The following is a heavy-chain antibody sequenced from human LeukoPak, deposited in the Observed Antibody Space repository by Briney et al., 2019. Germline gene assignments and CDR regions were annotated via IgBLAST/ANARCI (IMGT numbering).Heavy chain of an antibody. V-gene: IGHV4-38-2*02. CDR2: VYGGGNT. CDR1: GYSIRSAYY. Sequence: PSGTLSLTCTVSGYSIRSAYYWGWIRQSPGKGLEWIGAVYGGGNTHYNPSLESRVKISPDTSKNQFSLKLTLVTAADTAVYYCSRGRKGGYNYAAIDFWGQGTLVTVSS. D-gene: IGHD5-18*01. CDR3: SRGRKGGYNYAAIDF. J-gene: IGHJ4*02.